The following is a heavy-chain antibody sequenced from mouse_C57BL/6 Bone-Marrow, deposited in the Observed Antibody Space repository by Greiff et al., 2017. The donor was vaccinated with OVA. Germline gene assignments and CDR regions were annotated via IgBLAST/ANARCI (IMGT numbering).Heavy chain of an antibody. J-gene: IGHJ2*01. V-gene: IGHV1-81*01. CDR3: ATARVTTSFDY. Sequence: QVQLQQSGAELARPGASVKLSCKASGYTFTSYGISWVKQRTGQGLEWIGEIYPRSGNTYYNEKFKGKATLTAGKSSSTAYMALRSLTSEDSAVYFCATARVTTSFDYWGQGTTLTVSS. D-gene: IGHD2-2*01. CDR1: GYTFTSYG. CDR2: IYPRSGNT.